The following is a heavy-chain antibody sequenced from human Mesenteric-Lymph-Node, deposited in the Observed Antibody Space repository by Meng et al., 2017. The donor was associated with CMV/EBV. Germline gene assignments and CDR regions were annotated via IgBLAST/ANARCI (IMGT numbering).Heavy chain of an antibody. CDR3: ERPYTMGGMDV. V-gene: IGHV4-59*01. CDR2: IYYSGST. Sequence: SETLSLTCTVSGGSISSYYWSWIRQPPGKALEWIGYIYYSGSTNYNPSLKSRVTISVDTSKNQHSLKLSSVTAADTAVYYCERPYTMGGMDVWGQGTTVTVSS. J-gene: IGHJ6*02. CDR1: GGSISSYY. D-gene: IGHD3-10*01.